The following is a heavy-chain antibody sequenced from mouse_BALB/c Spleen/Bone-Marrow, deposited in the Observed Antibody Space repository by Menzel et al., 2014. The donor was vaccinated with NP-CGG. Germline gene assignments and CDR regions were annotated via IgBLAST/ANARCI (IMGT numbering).Heavy chain of an antibody. Sequence: DVMLVESGGGLVQPGDSLRLSCATSVFTFTDYYMNWVRQPPGKALEWLGFIRNKANGYTTEHSASVKGRFTISRDNSQSILYLQMNTLRAEDSATYYCARDRGLTYFDYWGQGTTLTVSS. CDR3: ARDRGLTYFDY. J-gene: IGHJ2*01. V-gene: IGHV7-3*02. CDR1: VFTFTDYY. CDR2: IRNKANGYTT. D-gene: IGHD2-4*01.